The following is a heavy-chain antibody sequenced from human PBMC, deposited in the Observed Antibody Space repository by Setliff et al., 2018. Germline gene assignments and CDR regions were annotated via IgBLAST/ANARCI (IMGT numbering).Heavy chain of an antibody. D-gene: IGHD2-15*01. J-gene: IGHJ4*02. CDR2: TIPMFGTT. Sequence: GASVKVSCKASGGTFSSYGISWVRQAPGQGLEWMGGTIPMFGTTDYARKFQGRVTIITDESTSTAYMQLSSLGSDDTAVYYCARAPPKIVVTVAALDYWGQGALVTVSS. CDR3: ARAPPKIVVTVAALDY. V-gene: IGHV1-69*05. CDR1: GGTFSSYG.